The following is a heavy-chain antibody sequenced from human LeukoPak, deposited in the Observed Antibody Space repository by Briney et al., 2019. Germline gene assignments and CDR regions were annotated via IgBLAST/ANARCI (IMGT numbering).Heavy chain of an antibody. J-gene: IGHJ4*02. V-gene: IGHV3-23*01. CDR2: VTGSGGST. CDR1: GFTFSNYA. CDR3: AKWGDFDILTGYYVSDF. Sequence: GASLRLSCVASGFTFSNYARSWVRQAPGKRVEWVSAVTGSGGSTYYADSVKGRFTISRDNSRNTLFLQMNSLRAEDTAVYYCAKWGDFDILTGYYVSDFWGQGTLVTVSS. D-gene: IGHD3-9*01.